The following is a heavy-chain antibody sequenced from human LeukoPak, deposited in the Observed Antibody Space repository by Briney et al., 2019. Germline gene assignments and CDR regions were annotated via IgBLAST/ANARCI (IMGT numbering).Heavy chain of an antibody. CDR1: GFTFSSYW. D-gene: IGHD5-24*01. J-gene: IGHJ4*02. CDR2: ISSSGSTI. V-gene: IGHV3-48*04. Sequence: PGGSLRLSCAASGFTFSSYWMNWVRQAPGKGLEWVSYISSSGSTIYYADSVKGRFTISRDNAKNSLYLQMNSLRAEDTAVYYCARDTGDGYNYDYWGQGTLVTVSS. CDR3: ARDTGDGYNYDY.